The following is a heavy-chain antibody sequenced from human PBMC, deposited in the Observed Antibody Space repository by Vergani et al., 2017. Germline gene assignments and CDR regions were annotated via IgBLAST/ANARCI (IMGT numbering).Heavy chain of an antibody. CDR2: IDHTGRP. CDR1: GGSFTSYH. Sequence: QVQLQQWGGGLLKPSETLSLTCVVNGGSFTSYHWTWIRQSPGEGLEWVGDIDHTGRPDYNPCLKSLLTMSVDKSRNQFSLTLNSVTATDTAIYFCARVNTETNGHLYYYYYMDVWGQGTAVTVS. D-gene: IGHD4-11*01. J-gene: IGHJ6*03. CDR3: ARVNTETNGHLYYYYYMDV. V-gene: IGHV4-34*01.